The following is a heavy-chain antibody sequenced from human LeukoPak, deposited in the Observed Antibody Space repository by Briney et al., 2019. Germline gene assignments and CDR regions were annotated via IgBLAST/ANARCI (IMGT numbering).Heavy chain of an antibody. J-gene: IGHJ4*02. D-gene: IGHD1-26*01. CDR2: IYYSGST. Sequence: SETLSLTCTVSGGSISSYYWSWIRQPPGKGLGWIGYIYYSGSTNYNPSLKSRVTISVDTSKNQFSLKLSSVTAADTAVYYCARDRGGATIDYWGQGTLVTVSS. CDR1: GGSISSYY. CDR3: ARDRGGATIDY. V-gene: IGHV4-59*01.